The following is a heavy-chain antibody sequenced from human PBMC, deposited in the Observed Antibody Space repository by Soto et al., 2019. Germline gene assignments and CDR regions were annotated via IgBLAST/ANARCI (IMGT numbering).Heavy chain of an antibody. CDR3: AREQGGSSWYTDY. CDR2: ISYDGSNK. J-gene: IGHJ4*02. D-gene: IGHD6-13*01. Sequence: QVQLVESGGGVVQPGRSLRLSCAASGFTFSSYAMHWVRQAPGKGLEWVAVISYDGSNKYYADSVKGRFTISRDNSKNPLYLQMNCLRAEETAVYYCAREQGGSSWYTDYWGQGTLVTVSS. V-gene: IGHV3-30-3*01. CDR1: GFTFSSYA.